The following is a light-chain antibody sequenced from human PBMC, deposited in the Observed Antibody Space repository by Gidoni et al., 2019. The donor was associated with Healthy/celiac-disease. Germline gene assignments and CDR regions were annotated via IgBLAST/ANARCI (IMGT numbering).Light chain of an antibody. CDR2: AAS. V-gene: IGKV1-9*01. J-gene: IGKJ3*01. Sequence: DIQLTQSPSFLSASVGDRVTITCRASQGISSYLAWYQQKPGKAPKHLIYAASTLQSGVPSRFSGSGSGTEFTLTISSMQPEDFATYYCQRLNSYPRGSAFGTGTKVDIK. CDR1: QGISSY. CDR3: QRLNSYPRGSA.